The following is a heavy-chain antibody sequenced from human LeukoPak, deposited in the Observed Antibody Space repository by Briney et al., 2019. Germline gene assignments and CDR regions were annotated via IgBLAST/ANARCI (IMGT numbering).Heavy chain of an antibody. CDR2: ISSGSSYI. V-gene: IGHV3-21*01. CDR1: GFTFSSYS. CDR3: ARGDDSGYYDYFDY. J-gene: IGHJ4*02. Sequence: GGSLRLSCAASGFTFSSYSMNWVRQAPGKGLEWVSSISSGSSYIYYADSVRGRFTISRDNAKNSLYLQMNSLRAEDTAVYYCARGDDSGYYDYFDYWGQGALVTVSS. D-gene: IGHD3-22*01.